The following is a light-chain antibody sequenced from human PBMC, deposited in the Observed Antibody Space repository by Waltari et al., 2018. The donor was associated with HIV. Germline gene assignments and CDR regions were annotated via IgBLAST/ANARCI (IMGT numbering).Light chain of an antibody. V-gene: IGLV1-47*01. J-gene: IGLJ3*02. CDR2: RNN. Sequence: QSVLTQPPSASGTPGQRVTISCSGSSSNIGSNYVYWYQQLPGTAPQLLIYRNNQRPSGVPDRVSGAKSATAASLAISGLRSEEEADYYCAAWDGSLSGFWVFGGGTKLAVL. CDR1: SSNIGSNY. CDR3: AAWDGSLSGFWV.